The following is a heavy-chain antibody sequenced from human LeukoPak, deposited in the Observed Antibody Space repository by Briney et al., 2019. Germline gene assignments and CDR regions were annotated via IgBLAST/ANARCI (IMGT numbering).Heavy chain of an antibody. J-gene: IGHJ5*02. CDR3: ARLNSPEYSSSPGWFDP. V-gene: IGHV3-21*01. D-gene: IGHD6-6*01. CDR1: GFTFSSYR. CDR2: ISSSSSYI. Sequence: PGGSLRLSCAVSGFTFSSYRMNWVRQAPGKGLEWVSSISSSSSYIYYEDSVKGRFTISRDNAKNTLYLQMNSLRAEDTAVYYCARLNSPEYSSSPGWFDPWGQGTLVTVSS.